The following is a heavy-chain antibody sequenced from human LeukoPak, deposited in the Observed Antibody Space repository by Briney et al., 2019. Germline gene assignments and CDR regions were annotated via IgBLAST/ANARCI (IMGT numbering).Heavy chain of an antibody. V-gene: IGHV4-4*07. CDR2: IYTSGST. Sequence: SETLSLTCTVSGGSISSYYWSWIRQPAGKGLEWIGRIYTSGSTNYNPSLKSRVTMSVDTSKNQFSLKLSSVTAADTAVYYCAGEDSSGWWRGYFDYWGQGTLVTVSS. J-gene: IGHJ4*02. CDR1: GGSISSYY. CDR3: AGEDSSGWWRGYFDY. D-gene: IGHD6-19*01.